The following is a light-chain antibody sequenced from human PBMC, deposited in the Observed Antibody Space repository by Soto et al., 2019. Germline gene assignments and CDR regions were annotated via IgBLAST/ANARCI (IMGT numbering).Light chain of an antibody. CDR2: AAS. Sequence: EIMMTQCPATLSVSPGERDTLSWRASQSIGRNLVWCQQKPGQAPRLLIYAASTRATGVPARFSGSGSGTEFTLTISGLQPDDFATYYCQQYNSFPWTFGHGTKV. J-gene: IGKJ1*01. CDR1: QSIGRN. V-gene: IGKV3-15*01. CDR3: QQYNSFPWT.